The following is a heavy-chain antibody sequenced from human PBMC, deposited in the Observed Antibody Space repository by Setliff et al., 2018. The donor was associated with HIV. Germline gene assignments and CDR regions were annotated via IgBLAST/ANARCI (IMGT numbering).Heavy chain of an antibody. Sequence: ASVKVSCKASGYRFTSYGISWVRQAPGQGLEWMGWITGYNGNTNYAEKFQGRVTMTIDTSTSTAYLELRSLRSDDTAVYYCARDGGGPGDYYYYYMDVWAKGTTVTVSS. V-gene: IGHV1-18*01. CDR1: GYRFTSYG. D-gene: IGHD3-16*01. J-gene: IGHJ6*03. CDR2: ITGYNGNT. CDR3: ARDGGGPGDYYYYYMDV.